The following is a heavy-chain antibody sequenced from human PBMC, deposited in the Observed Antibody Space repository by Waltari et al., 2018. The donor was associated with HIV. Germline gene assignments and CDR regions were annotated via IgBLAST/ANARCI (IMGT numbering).Heavy chain of an antibody. D-gene: IGHD2-2*01. CDR1: GYMFTGHY. J-gene: IGHJ5*02. V-gene: IGHV1-2*02. CDR3: ARESGYQLVRWLDP. Sequence: QVHLVQSGPEVKKPGASMKVSCKASGYMFTGHYMHWLRQAHGQGLEWMGWSNPNRECTKYAQTLQGRVTMTRDASINTVYMELKSLRYDDTAMYYCARESGYQLVRWLDPWGQGTRVTVSS. CDR2: SNPNRECT.